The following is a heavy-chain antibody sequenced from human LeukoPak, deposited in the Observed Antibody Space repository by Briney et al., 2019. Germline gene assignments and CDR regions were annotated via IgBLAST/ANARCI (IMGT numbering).Heavy chain of an antibody. CDR2: ISGSGGST. J-gene: IGHJ4*02. D-gene: IGHD3-10*01. CDR1: GFTFSSYA. CDR3: TREGAGGFDY. Sequence: GSLSLSCAASGFTFSSYAMSWVRQAPGKGLEWVSAISGSGGSTYYADSVKGRFTISRDKSKNTLYLQMNSLRAEDTAVYYCTREGAGGFDYWGQGTLVTVSS. V-gene: IGHV3-23*01.